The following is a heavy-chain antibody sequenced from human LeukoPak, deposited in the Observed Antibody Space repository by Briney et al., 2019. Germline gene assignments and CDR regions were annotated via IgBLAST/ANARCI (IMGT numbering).Heavy chain of an antibody. V-gene: IGHV4-39*02. D-gene: IGHD3-22*01. J-gene: IGHJ3*02. CDR2: IYYSGST. CDR3: ARDDYDSSGITNAFDI. Sequence: PSETLSLTCTVSGGSISSSSYYWGWIRQPPGKGLEWIGSIYYSGSTYYNPSLKSRVTISVDTSKNQFSLKLSSVTAADTAVYYCARDDYDSSGITNAFDIWGQGTMVTVSS. CDR1: GGSISSSSYY.